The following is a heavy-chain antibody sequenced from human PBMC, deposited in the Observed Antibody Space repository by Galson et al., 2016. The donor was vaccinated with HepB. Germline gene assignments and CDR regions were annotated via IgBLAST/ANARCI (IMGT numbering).Heavy chain of an antibody. J-gene: IGHJ4*02. D-gene: IGHD3/OR15-3a*01. V-gene: IGHV3-23*01. Sequence: SLRLSCAASGFTFSTYTMNWVRQAPGKGLEWVSSIGGNAAATYYADSVKGRFTISRDNSKNTLYLQLNSLRAEDTAIYYCARARWTLAGYFDRWGQGTLVTVSS. CDR3: ARARWTLAGYFDR. CDR1: GFTFSTYT. CDR2: IGGNAAAT.